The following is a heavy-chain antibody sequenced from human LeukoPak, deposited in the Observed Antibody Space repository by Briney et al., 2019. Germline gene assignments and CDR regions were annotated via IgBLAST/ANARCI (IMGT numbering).Heavy chain of an antibody. CDR3: ARSRYSSGWGLFDY. CDR1: GASISSSSYY. Sequence: SETLSLTCTVSGASISSSSYYWGWIRQPPGKGLEWIGSIYYSGSTYYNPSLKSRVTISVDTSKNQFSLKLSSVTAADTAVYYCARSRYSSGWGLFDYWGQGTLVTVSS. D-gene: IGHD6-19*01. J-gene: IGHJ4*02. V-gene: IGHV4-39*01. CDR2: IYYSGST.